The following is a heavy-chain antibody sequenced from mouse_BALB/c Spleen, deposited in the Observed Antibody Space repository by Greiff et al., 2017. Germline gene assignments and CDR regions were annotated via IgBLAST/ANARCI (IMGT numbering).Heavy chain of an antibody. D-gene: IGHD2-1*01. CDR3: ARDGNSWFAY. Sequence: QVQLQQSGAELVRPGVSVKISCKGSGYTFTDYAMHWVKQSHAKSLEWIGVISTYYGDASYNQKFKGKATMTVDNSSSTAYMELARLTSEDSAIYYCARDGNSWFAYWGQGTLVTVSA. CDR2: ISTYYGDA. V-gene: IGHV1S137*01. J-gene: IGHJ3*01. CDR1: GYTFTDYA.